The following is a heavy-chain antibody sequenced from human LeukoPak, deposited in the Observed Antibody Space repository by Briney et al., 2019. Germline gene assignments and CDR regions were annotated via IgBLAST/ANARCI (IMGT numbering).Heavy chain of an antibody. V-gene: IGHV3-23*01. CDR3: AKDSPMTTVVTPYDY. D-gene: IGHD4-23*01. J-gene: IGHJ4*02. CDR1: GFTFSNYA. CDR2: ISGSGGRT. Sequence: GGSLRLSCAASGFTFSNYAMSWVRQAPGKGLEWVSSISGSGGRTYYADSVKGRFTISRDNSKNTLYLQVNSLRAEDTAVYYCAKDSPMTTVVTPYDYWGQGTLVTVSS.